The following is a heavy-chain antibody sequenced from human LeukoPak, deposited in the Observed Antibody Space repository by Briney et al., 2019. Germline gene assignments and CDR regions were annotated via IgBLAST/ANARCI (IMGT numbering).Heavy chain of an antibody. V-gene: IGHV1-2*06. Sequence: ASVKVSCKASGYTFTGYYMLWVPQAPGQGLEWMGRINPNSGGTNYAQKYQGMVTMTRETSISTAYMELSRLRADDTAVYYCARDYYDSSGYYNDWGQGTLVTVSA. J-gene: IGHJ4*02. D-gene: IGHD3-22*01. CDR2: INPNSGGT. CDR1: GYTFTGYY. CDR3: ARDYYDSSGYYND.